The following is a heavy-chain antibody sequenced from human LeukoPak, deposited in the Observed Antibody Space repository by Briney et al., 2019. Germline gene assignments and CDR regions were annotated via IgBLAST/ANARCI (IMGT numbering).Heavy chain of an antibody. V-gene: IGHV3-21*04. CDR1: GFTFSSYA. J-gene: IGHJ4*02. CDR2: ISSSGSTI. Sequence: GGSLRLSCAASGFTFSSYAMSWVRQAPGKGLEWVSAISSSGSTIYYADSVKGRFTISRDNAKNSLYLQMNSLRAEDTAVYYCARTPDYYDSSGYSDYWGQGTLVTVPS. D-gene: IGHD3-22*01. CDR3: ARTPDYYDSSGYSDY.